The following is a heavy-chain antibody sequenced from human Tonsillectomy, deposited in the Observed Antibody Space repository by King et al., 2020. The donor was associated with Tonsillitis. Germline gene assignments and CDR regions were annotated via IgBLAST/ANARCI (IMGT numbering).Heavy chain of an antibody. CDR1: GGTVSSYA. V-gene: IGHV1-69*01. J-gene: IGHJ4*02. D-gene: IGHD3-22*01. CDR2: SIPIFGTA. Sequence: VQLVESGAEVKKPGSSVKVSCKASGGTVSSYAISWVRQAPGQGLEWMGGSIPIFGTANYAQKFQGSVTITAAESTSTAYMELSSLRSEDTAVYYCSFTHSSGYYTFDYWGQGTLVTVSS. CDR3: SFTHSSGYYTFDY.